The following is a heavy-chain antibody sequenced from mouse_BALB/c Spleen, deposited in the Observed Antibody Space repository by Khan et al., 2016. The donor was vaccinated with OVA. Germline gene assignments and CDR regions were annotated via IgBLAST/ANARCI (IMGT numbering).Heavy chain of an antibody. D-gene: IGHD4-1*01. V-gene: IGHV1S136*01. CDR2: INPYNAGT. Sequence: EVQLKESGPELVGPGASVKMSCKASGYTFTNYVMHWVKQKPGQGLEWIGYINPYNAGTRYNEKFKGKATLTSDISSTTAYMELSSLTSADSAVYSGAREASSWDFSFPYWGQGTLGTVSA. J-gene: IGHJ3*01. CDR1: GYTFTNYV. CDR3: AREASSWDFSFPY.